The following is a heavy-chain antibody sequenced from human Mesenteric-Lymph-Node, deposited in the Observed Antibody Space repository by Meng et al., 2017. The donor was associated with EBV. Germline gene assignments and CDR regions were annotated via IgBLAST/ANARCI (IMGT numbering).Heavy chain of an antibody. CDR1: GGSVNSGSYY. V-gene: IGHV4-61*03. D-gene: IGHD3-10*01. Sequence: QVQLQESGPGLAKPSETLSLTCPVSGGSVNSGSYYWSWIRQPPGKGLQWIGYIFSSGSTNYNPSFKRRVTISVDMSKNHFSLRLTSVTPADTAVYYCARGYGSGSYRYFDYWGQGTLVTVSS. CDR3: ARGYGSGSYRYFDY. CDR2: IFSSGST. J-gene: IGHJ4*02.